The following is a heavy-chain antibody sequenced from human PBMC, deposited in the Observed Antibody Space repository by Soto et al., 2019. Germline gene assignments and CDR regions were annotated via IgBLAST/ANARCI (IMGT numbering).Heavy chain of an antibody. V-gene: IGHV4-59*01. Sequence: QVQLQESGPGLVKPSETLSLTCTVSGGSISSYYWSWIRQPPGKGLEWIGYIYYSGSTNYNPSLKSGVTILVDTSKNQFSLKLSSVTAADTAVYYCARAWGRVFDYWCQGTLVTVSS. CDR3: ARAWGRVFDY. CDR2: IYYSGST. D-gene: IGHD3-16*01. J-gene: IGHJ4*02. CDR1: GGSISSYY.